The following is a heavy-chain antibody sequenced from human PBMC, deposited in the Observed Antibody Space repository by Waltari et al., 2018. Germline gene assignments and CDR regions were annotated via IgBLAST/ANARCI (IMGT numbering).Heavy chain of an antibody. Sequence: QVHLQQWGAGLLKPSETLSLTCAVYGESFSAYYWSWIRQTPGQGLEWIGEINYSESTSNNPALKSRVTRSVDTSKNHYSLKLNSVTAADAAVYYCARGRIYSGYDGVDYWGQGTLVTVSS. V-gene: IGHV4-34*01. CDR1: GESFSAYY. J-gene: IGHJ4*02. D-gene: IGHD5-12*01. CDR3: ARGRIYSGYDGVDY. CDR2: INYSEST.